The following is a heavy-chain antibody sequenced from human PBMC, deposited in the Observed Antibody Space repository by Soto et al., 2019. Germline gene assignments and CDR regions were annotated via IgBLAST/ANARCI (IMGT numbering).Heavy chain of an antibody. CDR3: AKDEVVVPAAMRGGTFDY. CDR1: GFTFSSYA. J-gene: IGHJ4*02. Sequence: GGSLRLSCAASGFTFSSYAMSWVRQAPGKGLEWVSAISGSGGSTYYADSVKGRFTISRDNSKNTLYLQMNSLRAEDTAVYYCAKDEVVVPAAMRGGTFDYWGQGTLVTVSS. V-gene: IGHV3-23*01. D-gene: IGHD2-2*01. CDR2: ISGSGGST.